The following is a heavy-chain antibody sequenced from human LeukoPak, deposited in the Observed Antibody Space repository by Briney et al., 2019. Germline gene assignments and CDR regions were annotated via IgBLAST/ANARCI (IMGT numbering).Heavy chain of an antibody. J-gene: IGHJ4*02. D-gene: IGHD3-10*01. CDR1: GFTFSDYY. Sequence: GGSLRLSCAASGFTFSDYYMSWVRQAPGKGLEWVSVIYSGGSTYYADSVKGRFTISRDNSKNTLYLQMNSLRAEDTAVYYCARAYGSGSYAPYYYWGQGTLVTVSS. V-gene: IGHV3-66*01. CDR3: ARAYGSGSYAPYYY. CDR2: IYSGGST.